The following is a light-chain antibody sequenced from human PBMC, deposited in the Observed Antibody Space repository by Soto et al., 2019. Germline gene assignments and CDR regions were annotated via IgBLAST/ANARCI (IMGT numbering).Light chain of an antibody. V-gene: IGLV2-23*01. J-gene: IGLJ2*01. CDR1: SSDVGSYNL. Sequence: QSALTQPASVSGSPGQSITISCTGTSSDVGSYNLVSWYQQHPGKAPKLMIYEGSKRPSGVSNRFSGSKSGNTASLTISGLQAEDEADYYCSSYAGSSTPHVVFGGGTQLPVL. CDR2: EGS. CDR3: SSYAGSSTPHVV.